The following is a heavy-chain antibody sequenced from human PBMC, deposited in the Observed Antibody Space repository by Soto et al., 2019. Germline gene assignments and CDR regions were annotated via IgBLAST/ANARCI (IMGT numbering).Heavy chain of an antibody. CDR2: ISVYSGST. CDR1: GYTFTSYG. Sequence: QVQLVQSGAEVKKPGASVRVSCEASGYTFTSYGISWVRQAPGQGLEWMGWISVYSGSTNYAQKLQGRVTMTTDRSTRAVYMELRSLRSDDTAVYYCARDSWGLAVPDYHYYAMEVWGQGTTVTVSS. CDR3: ARDSWGLAVPDYHYYAMEV. D-gene: IGHD6-19*01. V-gene: IGHV1-18*04. J-gene: IGHJ6*02.